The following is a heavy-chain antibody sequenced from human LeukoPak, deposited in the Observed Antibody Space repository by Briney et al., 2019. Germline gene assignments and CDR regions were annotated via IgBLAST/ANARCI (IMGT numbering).Heavy chain of an antibody. J-gene: IGHJ6*03. CDR1: GFTFSGDG. V-gene: IGHV3-7*04. Sequence: GGSLRLSCAASGFTFSGDGVSWGGGAPGKGGEWVGNIKQDGSEEDYVDSVKGRFTISRDNAKNSLYLQMNSLSAEDTAVYYCARGVEMATIDYYYMDVWGKGTTVTISS. CDR3: ARGVEMATIDYYYMDV. D-gene: IGHD5-24*01. CDR2: IKQDGSEE.